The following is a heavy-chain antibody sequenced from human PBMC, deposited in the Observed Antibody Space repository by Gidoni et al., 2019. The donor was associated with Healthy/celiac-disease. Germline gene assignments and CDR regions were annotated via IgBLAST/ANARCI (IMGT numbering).Heavy chain of an antibody. CDR2: RSYEGSNK. CDR3: AKDLSDSSGYYVYIIHYGMDV. V-gene: IGHV3-30*18. Sequence: QVQLVESGGGVVQPGGSRCLPVQPPDSPFLGTASTGCRQAPGKGLGWVAVRSYEGSNKYYADSVKGRFTISRDNSKNTLDLQMNSLRAEDTAVYYCAKDLSDSSGYYVYIIHYGMDVWGQGTTVTVSS. D-gene: IGHD3-22*01. J-gene: IGHJ6*02. CDR1: DSPFLGTA.